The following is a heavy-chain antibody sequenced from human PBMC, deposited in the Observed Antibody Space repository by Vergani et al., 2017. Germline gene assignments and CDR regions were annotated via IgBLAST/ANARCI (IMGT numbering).Heavy chain of an antibody. CDR3: ARDPDLFWSGYSNYYGMDV. CDR2: IIPILGIA. CDR1: GGTFSSYT. J-gene: IGHJ6*02. V-gene: IGHV1-69*08. D-gene: IGHD3-3*01. Sequence: QVQLVQSGAEVKKTGSSVKVSCKASGGTFSSYTISWVRQAPGQGLEWMGRIIPILGIANYAQKFQGRVTITADKSTSTAYMELSSLRSEDTAVYYCARDPDLFWSGYSNYYGMDVWGQGTTVTVSS.